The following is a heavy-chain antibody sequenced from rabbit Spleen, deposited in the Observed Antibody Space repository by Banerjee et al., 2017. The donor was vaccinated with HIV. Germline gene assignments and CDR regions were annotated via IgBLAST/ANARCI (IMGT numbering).Heavy chain of an antibody. CDR1: GFSFSSSYY. Sequence: QEQLVESGGDLVKPEGSLTLTCTASGFSFSSSYYMCWVRQAPGKGLEWIACIYTSSGSAYYASWAKGRFTISKTSSTTVTLQMTSLTAADTATYFCARGASSSGDGYGLWGPGTLVTVS. CDR3: ARGASSSGDGYGL. D-gene: IGHD1-1*01. J-gene: IGHJ4*01. CDR2: IYTSSGSA. V-gene: IGHV1S45*01.